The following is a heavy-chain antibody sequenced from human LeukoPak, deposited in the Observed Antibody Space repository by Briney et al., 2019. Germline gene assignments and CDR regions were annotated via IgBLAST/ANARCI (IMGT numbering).Heavy chain of an antibody. Sequence: GESLKISCKGSGYSFTNYWIAWVRLMPGKGLEWMGIIYPGDSDTRYSPSFQGQVTISADKSITTAYLQWSSLKASDTAMYYCARQVVRGVIIRYFDLWGRGTLVTVSS. CDR3: ARQVVRGVIIRYFDL. J-gene: IGHJ2*01. CDR1: GYSFTNYW. D-gene: IGHD3-10*01. V-gene: IGHV5-51*01. CDR2: IYPGDSDT.